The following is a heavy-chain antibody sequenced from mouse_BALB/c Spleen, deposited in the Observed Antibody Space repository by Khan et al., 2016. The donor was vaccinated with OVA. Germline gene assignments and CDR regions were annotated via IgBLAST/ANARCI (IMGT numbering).Heavy chain of an antibody. CDR1: GYSITTDYA. CDR2: ISYSGNT. J-gene: IGHJ2*01. D-gene: IGHD1-1*01. V-gene: IGHV3-2*02. Sequence: EVQLQESGPGLVKPSQSLSLTCTVTGYSITTDYAWNWIRQFPGNKLEWMGFISYSGNTKYNPSLKSRISITRDTSKNKFFLQLKSVTTEDTAIYYCARVYGGDFDYWGQGTTLTVSS. CDR3: ARVYGGDFDY.